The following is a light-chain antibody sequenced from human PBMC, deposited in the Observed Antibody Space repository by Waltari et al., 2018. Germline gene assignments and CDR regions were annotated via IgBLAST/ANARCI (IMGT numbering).Light chain of an antibody. V-gene: IGLV2-14*03. J-gene: IGLJ2*01. CDR2: DFS. CDR3: SSYISSSTLEL. Sequence: QSALTQPASVSGSPGQSITISCTGTTGDVGAYYYFLWYQQHPGKAPKLLMFDFSNRPSGVSNRFSVSKSGNTASLTISGLQAEDEADYYCSSYISSSTLELFGGGTSLTVL. CDR1: TGDVGAYYY.